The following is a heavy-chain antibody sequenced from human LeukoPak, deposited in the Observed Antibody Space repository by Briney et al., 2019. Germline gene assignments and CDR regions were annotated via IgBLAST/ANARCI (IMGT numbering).Heavy chain of an antibody. V-gene: IGHV4-34*01. Sequence: SETLSLTCAIYGGSFSGYYWGWIRQPPGKGLEWIGEISHSGSTNYNPSLKSRVTISVDTSKNQFSLNLSSVTAADTAVYYCARGLTYYYDSSDYLSYWGQGTLVTVSS. CDR3: ARGLTYYYDSSDYLSY. CDR1: GGSFSGYY. CDR2: ISHSGST. D-gene: IGHD3-22*01. J-gene: IGHJ4*02.